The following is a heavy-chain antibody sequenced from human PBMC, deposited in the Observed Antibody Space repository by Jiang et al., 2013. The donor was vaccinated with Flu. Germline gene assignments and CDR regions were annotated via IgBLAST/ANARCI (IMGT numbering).Heavy chain of an antibody. D-gene: IGHD4-23*01. CDR2: INPRRGGT. CDR1: GHTFSASY. J-gene: IGHJ4*02. CDR3: ARTNEYGDNSWDY. Sequence: GAEVKKPGASVKVSCKASGHTFSASYIHWVRQAPGQGLEWVGVINPRRGGTSYAQIFQDRVTLTRDMSTSTVYMELSSLRSEDTAIYYCARTNEYGDNSWDYWGQGTLVSVSS. V-gene: IGHV1-46*01.